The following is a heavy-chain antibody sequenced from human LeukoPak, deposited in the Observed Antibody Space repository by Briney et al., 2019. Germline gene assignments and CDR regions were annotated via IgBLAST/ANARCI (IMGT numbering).Heavy chain of an antibody. J-gene: IGHJ4*02. V-gene: IGHV1-18*01. Sequence: GASVKDSCKASGYTFTSYGISWVRQAPGQGHKWMGWISAYNGNTNYAQKPQGRVTMTTDTSTSTAYMELRSLRSDDTAVYYCAVNTYGSGSYSNDYWGQGTLVTVSS. CDR3: AVNTYGSGSYSNDY. CDR2: ISAYNGNT. D-gene: IGHD3-10*01. CDR1: GYTFTSYG.